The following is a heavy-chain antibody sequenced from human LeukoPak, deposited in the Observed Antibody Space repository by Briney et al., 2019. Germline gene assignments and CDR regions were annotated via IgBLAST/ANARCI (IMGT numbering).Heavy chain of an antibody. J-gene: IGHJ4*02. D-gene: IGHD3-16*01. Sequence: SETLSLTCTVSGGSLSRDNYYWGWIRQPPGKGLEWIGSAYYTGTTYYNPSLKSRVSMSLDTSKNQFSLRVTSVTAADMGVYFCARRGSFRGGYNYFDYWSQGTLVTVSS. CDR2: AYYTGTT. V-gene: IGHV4-39*07. CDR3: ARRGSFRGGYNYFDY. CDR1: GGSLSRDNYY.